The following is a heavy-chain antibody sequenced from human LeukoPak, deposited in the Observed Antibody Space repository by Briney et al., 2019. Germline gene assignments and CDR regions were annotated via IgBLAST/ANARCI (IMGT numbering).Heavy chain of an antibody. CDR1: GYTFTSYY. J-gene: IGHJ6*02. Sequence: ASVKVSCKASGYTFTSYYMHWVRQAPGQGLEWMGIINPSGSSTSYAQKFQGRVTMTRDTSTSTVYMELSSLRSEDTAVYYCARGGYCSSTSCSHHYYYGMDVWGQGTTVTVSS. V-gene: IGHV1-46*01. CDR3: ARGGYCSSTSCSHHYYYGMDV. CDR2: INPSGSST. D-gene: IGHD2-2*01.